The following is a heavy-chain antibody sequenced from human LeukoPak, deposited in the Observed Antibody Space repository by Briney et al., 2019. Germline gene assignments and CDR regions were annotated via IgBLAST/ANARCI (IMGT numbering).Heavy chain of an antibody. CDR3: ARRRIAVAGTRYYYGMDV. V-gene: IGHV5-10-1*01. D-gene: IGHD6-19*01. Sequence: GESLKISCKGSGYSFTSYWISWVRQMPGKGLEWMGRIDPSDSYTNYSPSFQGHVTISADKSISTAYLQWSSLKASDTAMYYCARRRIAVAGTRYYYGMDVWGQGTTVTVSS. CDR1: GYSFTSYW. J-gene: IGHJ6*02. CDR2: IDPSDSYT.